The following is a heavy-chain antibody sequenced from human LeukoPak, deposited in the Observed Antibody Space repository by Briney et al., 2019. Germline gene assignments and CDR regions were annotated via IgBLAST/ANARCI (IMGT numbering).Heavy chain of an antibody. Sequence: SETLSLTCTVSGGSISSYYWSWIRQPPGKGLEWIGYIYYSGSTNYNPSLKSRVTISVDTSKNQFSLKLSSVTAADTAVYYCCRTVRGWFDSWRQGTLVTVSS. J-gene: IGHJ5*01. CDR2: IYYSGST. CDR3: CRTVRGWFDS. V-gene: IGHV4-59*08. D-gene: IGHD4-4*01. CDR1: GGSISSYY.